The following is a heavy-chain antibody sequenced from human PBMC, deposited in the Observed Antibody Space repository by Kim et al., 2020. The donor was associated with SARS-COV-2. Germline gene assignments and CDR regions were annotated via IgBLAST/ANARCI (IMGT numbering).Heavy chain of an antibody. D-gene: IGHD6-13*01. J-gene: IGHJ5*02. CDR1: GYSFTSYW. CDR3: ARHRSHSSRTSWFDP. V-gene: IGHV5-10-1*01. CDR2: IDPSDSYT. Sequence: GESLKISCKGSGYSFTSYWISWVRQMPGKGLEWMGRIDPSDSYTNYSPSFQGHVTISADKSISTAYLQWSSLKASDTAMYYCARHRSHSSRTSWFDPWGQGTLVTVSS.